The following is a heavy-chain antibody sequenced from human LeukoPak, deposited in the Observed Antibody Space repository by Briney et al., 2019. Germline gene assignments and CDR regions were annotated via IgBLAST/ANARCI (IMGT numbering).Heavy chain of an antibody. CDR3: ARAFGYYYDSSSYYYHY. CDR2: MNPNSGNT. J-gene: IGHJ4*02. D-gene: IGHD3-22*01. Sequence: ASVKVSCKASGYTFTSYDINWVRQASGQGLEWMGWMNPNSGNTGYAQKFQGRVTMTRNTSISTAYMELSSLRSEDTAVYYCARAFGYYYDSSSYYYHYWGQGTLVTVSS. CDR1: GYTFTSYD. V-gene: IGHV1-8*01.